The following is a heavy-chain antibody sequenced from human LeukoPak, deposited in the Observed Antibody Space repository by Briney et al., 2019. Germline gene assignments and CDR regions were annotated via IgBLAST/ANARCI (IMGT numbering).Heavy chain of an antibody. V-gene: IGHV1-18*01. J-gene: IGHJ4*02. CDR3: ARDSYVVATLRHFDY. CDR2: ISAYNGNT. Sequence: GASVKVSCKASGYTFTSYGISWVRQAPGQGLEWTGWISAYNGNTNYAQKLQGRVTMTTDTSTSTAYMELRSLRSDDTAVYYCARDSYVVATLRHFDYWGQGTLVTVSS. CDR1: GYTFTSYG. D-gene: IGHD5-12*01.